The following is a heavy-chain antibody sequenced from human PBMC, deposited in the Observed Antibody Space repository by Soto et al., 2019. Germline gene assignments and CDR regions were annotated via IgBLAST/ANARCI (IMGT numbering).Heavy chain of an antibody. V-gene: IGHV3-30-3*01. Sequence: QVQLVESGGGVVQPGRSLRLSCAASGFTFSSYAMHWVRQAPGKGLEWVAVISYDGSNKYYADSVKGRFTISRDNSKNTLYRQMNSLRAEDTAVYYCARDTTHYYDSSGYYLDYWGQGTLVTVSS. CDR2: ISYDGSNK. CDR3: ARDTTHYYDSSGYYLDY. D-gene: IGHD3-22*01. CDR1: GFTFSSYA. J-gene: IGHJ4*02.